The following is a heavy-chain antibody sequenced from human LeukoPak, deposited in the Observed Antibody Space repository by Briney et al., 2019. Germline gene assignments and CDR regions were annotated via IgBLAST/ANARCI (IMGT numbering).Heavy chain of an antibody. Sequence: GGSLRLSCAASGFTFSSYEMNWVRQAPGKGLEWVANIKQDGSETYYVDSVKGRFTISRDNAKNSLYLQMNSLRAEDTAVYYCARGNYDSSGYPTVYWGQGTLVTVSS. CDR2: IKQDGSET. J-gene: IGHJ4*02. CDR1: GFTFSSYE. V-gene: IGHV3-7*05. CDR3: ARGNYDSSGYPTVY. D-gene: IGHD3-22*01.